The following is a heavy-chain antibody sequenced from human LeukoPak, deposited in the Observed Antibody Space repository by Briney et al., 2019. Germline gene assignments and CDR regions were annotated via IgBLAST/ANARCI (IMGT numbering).Heavy chain of an antibody. CDR3: AKGGKWDVTPFDY. D-gene: IGHD1-26*01. Sequence: GGSLRFSCAASGFTFTSYSMNWVRQAPGKGLEWVSTISGGGGSIYYADSVKGRFTISRDNSKNTLYLQVNSLRAEDTAVYYCAKGGKWDVTPFDYWGQGTLVTVSS. CDR2: ISGGGGSI. J-gene: IGHJ4*02. CDR1: GFTFTSYS. V-gene: IGHV3-23*01.